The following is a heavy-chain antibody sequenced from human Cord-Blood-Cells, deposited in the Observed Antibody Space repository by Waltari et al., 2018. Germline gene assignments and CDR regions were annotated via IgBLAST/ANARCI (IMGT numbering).Heavy chain of an antibody. Sequence: EVQLVESGGVVVQPGGSLRLSCAASGFTFDDYTMHWVRQAPGKGLEWVSSISWDGGSTYYADSVKGRFTISRDNSKNSLYLQMNSLRTEDTALYYCAKDKGGSSSWFDYWGQGTLVTVSS. J-gene: IGHJ4*02. CDR2: ISWDGGST. CDR3: AKDKGGSSSWFDY. CDR1: GFTFDDYT. V-gene: IGHV3-43*01. D-gene: IGHD6-13*01.